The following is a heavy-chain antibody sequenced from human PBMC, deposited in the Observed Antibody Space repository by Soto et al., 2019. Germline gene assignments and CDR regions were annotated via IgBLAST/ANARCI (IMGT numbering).Heavy chain of an antibody. CDR1: GYTFTSYD. V-gene: IGHV1-3*01. Sequence: ASVKVSCKASGYTFTSYDMHWVRQAPGQRLEWMGWINAGNGNTKYSQKFQGRVTITRDTSASTAYMELSSLRSEGTAVYYCARDKNPIFRLSIHDAFDIWGQGTKVT. CDR3: ARDKNPIFRLSIHDAFDI. D-gene: IGHD2-21*01. CDR2: INAGNGNT. J-gene: IGHJ3*02.